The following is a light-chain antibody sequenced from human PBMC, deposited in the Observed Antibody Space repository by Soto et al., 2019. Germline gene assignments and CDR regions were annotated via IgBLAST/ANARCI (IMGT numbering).Light chain of an antibody. CDR1: NSDVGAYNY. Sequence: QSVLTQPASVSGSPGQSITISCTGTNSDVGAYNYVSWYQQHPGKAPKLMIYEVTNRPSGVSNRVSGAKSGNTASLTLCGVEGGYEDDYCSHSFTGRNTLVFGGGTKLTVL. V-gene: IGLV2-14*01. J-gene: IGLJ3*02. CDR2: EVT. CDR3: HSFTGRNTLV.